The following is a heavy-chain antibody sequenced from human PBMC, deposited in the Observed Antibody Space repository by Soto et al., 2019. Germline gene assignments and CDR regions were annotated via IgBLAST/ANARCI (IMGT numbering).Heavy chain of an antibody. D-gene: IGHD3-9*01. J-gene: IGHJ4*02. CDR2: IYYSGST. CDR1: GGSISSGGYY. V-gene: IGHV4-31*03. Sequence: SETLSLTCTVSGGSISSGGYYWSWIRQHPGKGLEWIGYIYYSGSTYYKPSLKSRVTISVDTSKNQFYLKLRSVTAADTAVYYCARGMAEEQIFYYFDYWGQGALVTVSS. CDR3: ARGMAEEQIFYYFDY.